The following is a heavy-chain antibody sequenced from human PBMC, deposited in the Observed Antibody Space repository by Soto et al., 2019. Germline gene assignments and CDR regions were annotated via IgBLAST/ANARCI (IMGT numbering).Heavy chain of an antibody. CDR2: ISSSSSYI. J-gene: IGHJ6*02. Sequence: PGGSLRLSCAASGFTFSSYSMNWVRQAPGKGLEWVSSISSSSSYIYYADSVKGRFTISRDNAKNSLYLQMNSLRAEDTAVYYCARDRVWYSSSAGGGAYYYYGMDVWGQGTTVTVSS. CDR1: GFTFSSYS. CDR3: ARDRVWYSSSAGGGAYYYYGMDV. D-gene: IGHD6-6*01. V-gene: IGHV3-21*01.